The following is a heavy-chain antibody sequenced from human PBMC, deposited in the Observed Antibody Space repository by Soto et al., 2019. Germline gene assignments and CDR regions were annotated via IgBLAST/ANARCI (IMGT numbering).Heavy chain of an antibody. CDR3: GPLIGVVVTGTFDC. D-gene: IGHD2-2*01. CDR1: GFTFDNAW. Sequence: GGSLRLSCAASGFTFDNAWMSWFRQAPGKGLEWVGRIKSKTHGGTTEYAAAVKGRFTISRDDSKNTLYLQMNSLKTEDTAVYSCGPLIGVVVTGTFDCWGQGTLVTVYS. CDR2: IKSKTHGGTT. J-gene: IGHJ4*02. V-gene: IGHV3-15*01.